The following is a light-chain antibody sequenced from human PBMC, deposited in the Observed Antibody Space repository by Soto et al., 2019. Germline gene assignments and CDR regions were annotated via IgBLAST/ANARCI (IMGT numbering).Light chain of an antibody. CDR2: AAS. V-gene: IGKV1-39*01. CDR3: RQTYALPRT. CDR1: QTISNY. Sequence: DIQMTQSPSSLSASVRDRVPIACRASQTISNYVNWYQQKPGKVPTLLIFAASTLHTGVPSRFSGSGTGTEFTLTISDLQPEDFATYYCRQTYALPRTFARGTKVDIK. J-gene: IGKJ1*01.